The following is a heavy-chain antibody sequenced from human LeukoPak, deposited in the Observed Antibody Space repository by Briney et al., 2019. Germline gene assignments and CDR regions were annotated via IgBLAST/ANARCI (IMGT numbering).Heavy chain of an antibody. Sequence: GSLRLSCAASGFTFCNFWMNWVRQAPGEGLVWVSRINKDGSDTAYADSVKGRFTISRDNAKNTLYLQMNSLKNDDTAVYYCAKDRVWNSLDSWGQGTLVTVSS. D-gene: IGHD1-7*01. CDR1: GFTFCNFW. V-gene: IGHV3-74*01. J-gene: IGHJ4*02. CDR3: AKDRVWNSLDS. CDR2: INKDGSDT.